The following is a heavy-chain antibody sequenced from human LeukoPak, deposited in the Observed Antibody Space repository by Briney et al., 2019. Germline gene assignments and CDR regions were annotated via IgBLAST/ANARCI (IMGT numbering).Heavy chain of an antibody. CDR3: ARREKTTEIFDH. J-gene: IGHJ4*02. D-gene: IGHD4-17*01. Sequence: GESLKISCKGSGYTFTNYWIGWVRQMPVKGLEWMGIIYPGDSDTRYNPSFQGQVTISADKSISTAYLQWSSLKAWDTAIYYCARREKTTEIFDHWGQGTLVSVSS. CDR2: IYPGDSDT. CDR1: GYTFTNYW. V-gene: IGHV5-51*01.